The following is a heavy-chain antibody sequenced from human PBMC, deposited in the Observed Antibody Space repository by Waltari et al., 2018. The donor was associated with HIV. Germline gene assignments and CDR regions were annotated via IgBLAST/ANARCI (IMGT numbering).Heavy chain of an antibody. V-gene: IGHV1-3*01. D-gene: IGHD3-10*01. CDR1: GYSFTRYA. Sequence: QVQLVQSGAEVKKPGASVKVSCKASGYSFTRYAMHWLRQAPGQGLEWMGGINAGNGNTKYSQKFQGRVTITRDTSASTAYMELSSLRSEDTAVYYCARDLLDSGGRWGQGTLVTVSS. CDR2: INAGNGNT. J-gene: IGHJ4*02. CDR3: ARDLLDSGGR.